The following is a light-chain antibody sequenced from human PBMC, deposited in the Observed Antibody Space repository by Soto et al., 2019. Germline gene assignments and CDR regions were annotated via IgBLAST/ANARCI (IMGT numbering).Light chain of an antibody. J-gene: IGLJ2*01. CDR1: SSDVGSAYNY. CDR2: EVT. CDR3: SSYTRSSTLV. V-gene: IGLV2-14*01. Sequence: QSALTQPASVSGSLGQSITISCTGTSSDVGSAYNYVSWYQQHPGKAPKVIIYEVTNRPSGVSNRFSGSKSGNSASLTISGLQAEDEADYYCSSYTRSSTLVFGGGTKLTVL.